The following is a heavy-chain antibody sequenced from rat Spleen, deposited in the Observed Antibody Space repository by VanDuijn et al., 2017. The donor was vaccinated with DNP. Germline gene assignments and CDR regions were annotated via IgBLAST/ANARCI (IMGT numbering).Heavy chain of an antibody. Sequence: EVQLVESGGDLVQPGRSLILSCVASGFTFNNYWMTWIRQVPGKGLEWVASITSSGGSTYYPDSVKGRFTISRDNAKNTLYLQRNSVRSEDTATYYCARGGRYRAMDAWGQGTSVTVSS. CDR2: ITSSGGST. V-gene: IGHV5-31*01. CDR3: ARGGRYRAMDA. D-gene: IGHD1-5*01. CDR1: GFTFNNYW. J-gene: IGHJ4*01.